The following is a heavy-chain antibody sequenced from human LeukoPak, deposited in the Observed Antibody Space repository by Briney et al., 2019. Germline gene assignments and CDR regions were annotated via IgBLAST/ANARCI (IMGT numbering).Heavy chain of an antibody. CDR2: IDPSDSST. D-gene: IGHD6-19*01. V-gene: IGHV5-10-1*01. Sequence: GESLNISCKGSGYSFTTYWISWVRQMPGRGLEWMGRIDPSDSSTNYSPSFQGHVTISADKSVSTAYLQWSSLKASDTAIYYCATGGRGWLYWGQGTLVTVSS. CDR1: GYSFTTYW. CDR3: ATGGRGWLY. J-gene: IGHJ4*02.